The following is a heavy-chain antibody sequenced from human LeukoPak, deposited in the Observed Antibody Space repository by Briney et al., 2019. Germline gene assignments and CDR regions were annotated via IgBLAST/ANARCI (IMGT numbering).Heavy chain of an antibody. V-gene: IGHV4-59*01. J-gene: IGHJ5*02. CDR1: GGSISSYY. CDR3: ASSPYSSSWYAIA. CDR2: IYHSGST. D-gene: IGHD6-13*01. Sequence: PSETLSLTCTVSGGSISSYYWSWIRQPPGKGLEWIGYIYHSGSTNYNPSLKSRVTISVDTSKNQFSLKLSSVTAADTAVYYCASSPYSSSWYAIAWGQGTLVTVSS.